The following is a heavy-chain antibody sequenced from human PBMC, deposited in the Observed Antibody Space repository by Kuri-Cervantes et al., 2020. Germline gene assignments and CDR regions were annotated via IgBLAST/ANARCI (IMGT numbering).Heavy chain of an antibody. J-gene: IGHJ4*02. Sequence: ASVKVSCKASGYTFTGYYMHWVRQAPGQGLEWMGWINPNSGGTNYAQKFQGRVTMTRDTSISTAYMELSSLRSEDTAVYYCARGAVEMATITLDYWGQGTLVTVSS. CDR1: GYTFTGYY. D-gene: IGHD5-24*01. V-gene: IGHV1-2*02. CDR2: INPNSGGT. CDR3: ARGAVEMATITLDY.